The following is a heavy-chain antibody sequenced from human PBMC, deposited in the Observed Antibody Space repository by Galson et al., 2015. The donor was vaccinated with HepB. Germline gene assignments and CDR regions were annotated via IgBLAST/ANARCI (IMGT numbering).Heavy chain of an antibody. CDR3: ARLGITATETWFDP. CDR2: IYPGNSDS. Sequence: QSGAEVKKPGQSLKISCKGSGYGFTSYWIVWVRQMSGKGLEWMGIIYPGNSDSRYSPSFQGQVTMSADKSISTAYLQWSSLKASDTAMYYCARLGITATETWFDPWGQGTLITVSS. CDR1: GYGFTSYW. D-gene: IGHD1-20*01. J-gene: IGHJ5*02. V-gene: IGHV5-51*01.